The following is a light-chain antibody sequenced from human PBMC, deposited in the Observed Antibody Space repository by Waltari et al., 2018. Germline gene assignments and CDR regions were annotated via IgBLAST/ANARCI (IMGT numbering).Light chain of an antibody. CDR1: TSNIGSHY. CDR2: KYD. CDR3: TAWDDNLSVV. Sequence: QSVLTQPPSASGTPGQRVTISCFGSTSNIGSHYVSGYQHIPGTTPKLLIHKYDQRPSGVPDRFSGSVSGTSASLAISGLRSEDEADYYCTAWDDNLSVVFGGGTKLTVL. V-gene: IGLV1-47*01. J-gene: IGLJ3*02.